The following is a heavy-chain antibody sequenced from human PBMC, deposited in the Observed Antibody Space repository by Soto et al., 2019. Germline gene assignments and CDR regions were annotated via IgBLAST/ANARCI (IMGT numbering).Heavy chain of an antibody. J-gene: IGHJ5*02. CDR2: IYYSGST. CDR3: ARAGHSSLSEGANWFGP. D-gene: IGHD6-6*01. Sequence: TLSRTCSVPGGSLSSGRYYWSWIRQHPGKGLEWIGYIYYSGSTYFNPSLKSRLTISVDTSKNQFSLQLSSVTAADTAVYYCARAGHSSLSEGANWFGPWGPGTLVTVSS. V-gene: IGHV4-31*03. CDR1: GGSLSSGRYY.